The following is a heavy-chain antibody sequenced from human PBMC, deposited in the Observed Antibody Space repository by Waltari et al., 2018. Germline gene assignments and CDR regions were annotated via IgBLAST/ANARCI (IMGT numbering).Heavy chain of an antibody. J-gene: IGHJ4*02. V-gene: IGHV3-48*04. CDR3: ARDRSYYDSSGYVGDY. Sequence: EVQLVESGGGLVQTGGSLRLSCAASGFTFSSYSMNWVRQAPGKGLEWVSYISSSSSTIYYADSVKGRFTISRDNAKNSLYLQMNSLRAEDTAVYYCARDRSYYDSSGYVGDYWGQGTLVTVSS. CDR1: GFTFSSYS. CDR2: ISSSSSTI. D-gene: IGHD3-22*01.